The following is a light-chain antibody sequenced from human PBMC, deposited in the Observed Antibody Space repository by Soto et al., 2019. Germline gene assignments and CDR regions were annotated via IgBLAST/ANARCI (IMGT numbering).Light chain of an antibody. V-gene: IGLV2-14*01. Sequence: QSALTQPASVSGSPGQSITISCTGTSSGVGGYNYVSWYQQYPGKAPKVMIYDVSNRPSGVSNRFSGSKSGNTASLTISGLQAEDEADYYCSSYTSSSTRVFGGGTKVTVL. CDR1: SSGVGGYNY. CDR3: SSYTSSSTRV. CDR2: DVS. J-gene: IGLJ3*02.